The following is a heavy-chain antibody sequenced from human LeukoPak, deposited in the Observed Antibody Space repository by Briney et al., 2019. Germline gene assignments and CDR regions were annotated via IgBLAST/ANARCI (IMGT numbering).Heavy chain of an antibody. D-gene: IGHD3-22*01. V-gene: IGHV1-18*01. Sequence: ASVKVSCKASGYTFTSYGISWVRQAPGQGLEWMGWISAYNGNTNYAQKLQGRVTMTTDTSTSTAYMELRSLRSDDTAVYYCASYSYYYDSSAVWFDPWGQGTLVTVSS. CDR3: ASYSYYYDSSAVWFDP. CDR2: ISAYNGNT. J-gene: IGHJ5*02. CDR1: GYTFTSYG.